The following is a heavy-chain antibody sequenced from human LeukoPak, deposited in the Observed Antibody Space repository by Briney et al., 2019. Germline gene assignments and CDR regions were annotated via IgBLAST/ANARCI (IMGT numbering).Heavy chain of an antibody. CDR1: GYSISSGYY. D-gene: IGHD2-2*02. Sequence: SETLSLTCTVSGYSISSGYYWGWFRQPPGKGLEWIGSIYHSGSTSYNPFLKSRVTISVDTSKNQFSLKLTSVTAADTAAYYCATEKLYADYWGQGILVTVSS. CDR2: IYHSGST. J-gene: IGHJ4*02. V-gene: IGHV4-38-2*02. CDR3: ATEKLYADY.